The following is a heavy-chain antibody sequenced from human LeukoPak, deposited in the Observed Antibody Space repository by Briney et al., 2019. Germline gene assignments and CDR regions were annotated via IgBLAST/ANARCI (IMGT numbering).Heavy chain of an antibody. V-gene: IGHV1-2*02. CDR3: ARADNSYYDSSAWRMDDY. J-gene: IGHJ4*02. Sequence: SVKVSCKASGYTFTGYYMHWVRQAPGQGLEWMGWINPNSGGTNYAQNFQGRVTMTTNTSTSTAYMELRSLRSDDTAVYYCARADNSYYDSSAWRMDDYWGQGTLVTVSS. CDR2: INPNSGGT. CDR1: GYTFTGYY. D-gene: IGHD3-22*01.